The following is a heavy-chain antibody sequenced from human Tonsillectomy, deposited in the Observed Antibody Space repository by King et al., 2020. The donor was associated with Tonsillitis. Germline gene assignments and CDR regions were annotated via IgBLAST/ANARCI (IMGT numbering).Heavy chain of an antibody. J-gene: IGHJ6*02. V-gene: IGHV4-59*01. CDR3: ARGNTPRGYYYYGMDV. Sequence: MQLQESGPGLVKPSETLSLTYTVSGGSISNYYWSWIRQPPGKALEWIGYIFYSGNSNYNPSLKSRVTISVDTYKNQFSLKLSSVTAADTAVYYCARGNTPRGYYYYGMDVWGQGATVTVSS. D-gene: IGHD5-18*01. CDR2: IFYSGNS. CDR1: GGSISNYY.